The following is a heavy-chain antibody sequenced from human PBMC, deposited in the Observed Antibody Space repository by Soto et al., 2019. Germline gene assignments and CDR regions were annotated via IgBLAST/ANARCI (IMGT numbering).Heavy chain of an antibody. CDR2: IYYSGST. CDR3: ARLVGIAARPGDYYYYYGMDV. Sequence: PSETLSLTCTVSGGSISSYYWSWIRQPPGKGLEWIGYIYYSGSTNYNPSLKSRVTISVDTSKNQFSLKLSSVTAADTAVYYCARLVGIAARPGDYYYYYGMDVWGQGTTVTV. J-gene: IGHJ6*02. CDR1: GGSISSYY. V-gene: IGHV4-59*01. D-gene: IGHD6-6*01.